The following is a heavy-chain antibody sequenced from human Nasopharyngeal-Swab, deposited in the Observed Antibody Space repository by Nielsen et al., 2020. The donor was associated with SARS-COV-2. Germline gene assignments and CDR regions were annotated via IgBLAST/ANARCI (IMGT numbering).Heavy chain of an antibody. J-gene: IGHJ6*02. CDR3: ARGHFLVVAAHPHQYYYGMDV. V-gene: IGHV1-18*01. Sequence: ASVKVSCKASGYTFTSYGISWVRQAPGQGLEWMGWISAYNGNTNYAQKLQGRVTMTTDTSTSTAYMELRSLRSDDTAVYYCARGHFLVVAAHPHQYYYGMDVWGQGTTVTVSS. CDR2: ISAYNGNT. CDR1: GYTFTSYG. D-gene: IGHD2-15*01.